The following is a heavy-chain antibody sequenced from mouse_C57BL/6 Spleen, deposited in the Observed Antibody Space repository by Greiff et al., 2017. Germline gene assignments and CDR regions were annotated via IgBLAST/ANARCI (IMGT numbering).Heavy chain of an antibody. D-gene: IGHD2-5*01. J-gene: IGHJ3*01. CDR3: ARGDYSTPFAY. Sequence: EVKLEESGGGLVKPGGSLKLSCAASGFTFSDYGMHWVRQAPEKGLEWVAYISSGSSTIYYADTVKGRFTISRDNAKNTLFLQMTSLRSEDTAMYYCARGDYSTPFAYWGQGTLVTVSA. CDR1: GFTFSDYG. V-gene: IGHV5-17*01. CDR2: ISSGSSTI.